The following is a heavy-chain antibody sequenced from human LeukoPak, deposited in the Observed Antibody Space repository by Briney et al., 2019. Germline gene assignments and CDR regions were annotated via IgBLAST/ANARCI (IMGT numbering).Heavy chain of an antibody. V-gene: IGHV5-51*01. D-gene: IGHD3-10*01. CDR2: IYAADSDT. Sequence: GGSLQISCKGSGCSFTSYWSGWVRQMPGKGLEGMGIIYAADSDTRYSPSFQGQVTISADKSISTAYLQWSGLKASDTAMYYCARLEFGGLYTWGQGTLVTVSS. J-gene: IGHJ5*02. CDR1: GCSFTSYW. CDR3: ARLEFGGLYT.